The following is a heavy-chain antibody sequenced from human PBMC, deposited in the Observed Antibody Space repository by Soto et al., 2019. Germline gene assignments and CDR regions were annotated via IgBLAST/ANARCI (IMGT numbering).Heavy chain of an antibody. CDR2: IYYRGNA. CDR1: DDSINSDKYY. CDR3: ARLEGLATISYYFDF. Sequence: QLQLQESGPGLVKPSETLSLTCSVSDDSINSDKYYWGWIRQPPGKGLEWIGSIYYRGNAYYNPSLQTRVTTSLDKSKSQFSLKLNCVTAADSAVYFCARLEGLATISYYFDFWGPGALVTVSS. J-gene: IGHJ4*02. V-gene: IGHV4-39*01. D-gene: IGHD3-9*01.